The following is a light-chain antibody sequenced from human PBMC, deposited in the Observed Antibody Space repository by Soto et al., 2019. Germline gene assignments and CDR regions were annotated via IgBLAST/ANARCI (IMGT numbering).Light chain of an antibody. CDR2: EAS. J-gene: IGKJ1*01. V-gene: IGKV1-5*03. CDR1: QSLSSA. CDR3: QQYHYLWT. Sequence: DTHMTQSPSTLSASVGDRVTITCRASQSLSSALAWYQLKPGKAPKVLIYEASSLQTGDPSRFSGRGSGTEFTLTFRSLQPDYFASYCCQQYHYLWTFGQGTRVEIK.